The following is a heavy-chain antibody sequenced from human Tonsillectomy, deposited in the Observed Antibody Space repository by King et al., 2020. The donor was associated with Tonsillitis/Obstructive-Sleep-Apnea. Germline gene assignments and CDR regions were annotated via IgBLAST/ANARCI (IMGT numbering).Heavy chain of an antibody. Sequence: TLKESGPTLVKPTQTLTLTCTFSGFSLSTSGVGVGWIRQPPGKALEWLALIYWDDDKRYSPSLKRRLTITQDTSKNQVVLTMTNMDPVDTATYFCARTTRYCTGGVCYYNYWGQGTLVTVSS. CDR2: IYWDDDK. CDR1: GFSLSTSGVG. V-gene: IGHV2-5*02. CDR3: ARTTRYCTGGVCYYNY. J-gene: IGHJ4*02. D-gene: IGHD2-8*02.